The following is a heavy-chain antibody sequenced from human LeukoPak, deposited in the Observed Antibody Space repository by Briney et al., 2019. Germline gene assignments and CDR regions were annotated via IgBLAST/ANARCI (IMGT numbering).Heavy chain of an antibody. J-gene: IGHJ6*04. D-gene: IGHD4-11*01. V-gene: IGHV3-53*01. CDR1: GFTVSSNY. CDR3: TNPTGNPTQGYYYGMDV. Sequence: PGGSLRLSCAASGFTVSSNYMSWVRQAPGKGLEWVSVIYSGGSTYYADSVKGRFTISRDNSKNTLYLQMNSLRAEDTAVYYCTNPTGNPTQGYYYGMDVWGKGTTVTVSS. CDR2: IYSGGST.